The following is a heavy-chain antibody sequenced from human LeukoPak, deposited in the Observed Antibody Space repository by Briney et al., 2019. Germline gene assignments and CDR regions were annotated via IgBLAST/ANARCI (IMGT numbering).Heavy chain of an antibody. CDR1: GYTFTSYD. Sequence: GASVKVSCKASGYTFTSYDINWVRQATGQGLEWMGWMNPNSGNTGYAQKFQGRVTMTRNTSISTAYMELSSLRSEDTAVYYCAREWRPRIAASSYYYYYGMDVWGQGTTVTVSS. CDR3: AREWRPRIAASSYYYYYGMDV. D-gene: IGHD6-6*01. CDR2: MNPNSGNT. J-gene: IGHJ6*02. V-gene: IGHV1-8*01.